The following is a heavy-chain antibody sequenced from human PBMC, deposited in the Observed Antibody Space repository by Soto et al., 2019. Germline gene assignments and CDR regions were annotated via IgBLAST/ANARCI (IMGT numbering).Heavy chain of an antibody. CDR3: AREEIVAPPAYDY. CDR2: ISSDRRYI. Sequence: GGSLRLSCAASGFTFSSYSMHWVRQAPGKGLEWVSSISSDRRYIYYADSVKGRFTISRDNAKNSLYLQMNSLRAEDTAVYYWAREEIVAPPAYDYWGQGTLVTVSS. D-gene: IGHD2-15*01. CDR1: GFTFSSYS. J-gene: IGHJ4*02. V-gene: IGHV3-21*01.